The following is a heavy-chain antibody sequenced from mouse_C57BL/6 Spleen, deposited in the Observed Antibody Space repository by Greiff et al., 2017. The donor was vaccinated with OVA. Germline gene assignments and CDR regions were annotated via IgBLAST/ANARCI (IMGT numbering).Heavy chain of an antibody. D-gene: IGHD1-1*01. Sequence: EVKLVESGGGLVKPGGSLKLSCAASGFTFSSYTMSWVRQTPEKRLEWVATISGGGGNTYYPDSVKGRFTISRDNAKNTLYLQMSSLRSEDTALYYGARRGTVVGYFDDWGQGTTLTVSS. CDR1: GFTFSSYT. V-gene: IGHV5-9*01. CDR2: ISGGGGNT. CDR3: ARRGTVVGYFDD. J-gene: IGHJ2*01.